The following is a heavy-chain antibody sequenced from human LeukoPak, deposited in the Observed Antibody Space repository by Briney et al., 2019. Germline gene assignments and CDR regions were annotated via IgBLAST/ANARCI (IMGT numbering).Heavy chain of an antibody. CDR1: GGSISSHY. Sequence: PSETLSLTCTVSGGSISSHYWSWIRQPPGKGLEWIGYIYYSGSTNYNPSLKSRVTISVDTSKNQFSLKLSSVTSADTAVYYCARGYDSSGYSPDAFDIWGQGTMVTVSS. CDR2: IYYSGST. V-gene: IGHV4-59*11. J-gene: IGHJ3*02. D-gene: IGHD3-22*01. CDR3: ARGYDSSGYSPDAFDI.